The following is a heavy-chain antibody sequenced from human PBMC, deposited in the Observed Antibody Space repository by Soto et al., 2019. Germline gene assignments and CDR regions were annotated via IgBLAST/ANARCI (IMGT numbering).Heavy chain of an antibody. CDR2: MNPNSGNT. CDR3: ARGMFDSSGYFTLGYYGMDV. CDR1: GYTFTSYD. V-gene: IGHV1-8*01. J-gene: IGHJ6*02. Sequence: ASVKVSCKASGYTFTSYDINWVRQATGQGLEWKGRMNPNSGNTGYAQKFQGRVTMTRNTSISTAYMELSSLRSEDTAVYYCARGMFDSSGYFTLGYYGMDVWGQGTTVTVSS. D-gene: IGHD3-22*01.